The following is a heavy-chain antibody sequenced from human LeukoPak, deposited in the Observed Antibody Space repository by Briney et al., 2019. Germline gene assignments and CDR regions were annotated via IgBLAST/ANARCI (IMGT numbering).Heavy chain of an antibody. CDR1: GGSISSSSYY. J-gene: IGHJ5*02. Sequence: SETLSLTCTVSGGSISSSSYYWGWIRQPPGKGLEWIGSIYYSGSTYYNPSLKSRVTISVDTSKNQFSLQLNSVTPEDTAVYYCAREFYSSSSGGWFDPWGQGTLVTVSS. CDR3: AREFYSSSSGGWFDP. D-gene: IGHD6-6*01. V-gene: IGHV4-39*07. CDR2: IYYSGST.